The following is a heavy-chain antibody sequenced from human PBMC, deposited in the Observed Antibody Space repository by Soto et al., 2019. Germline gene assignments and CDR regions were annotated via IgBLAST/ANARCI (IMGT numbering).Heavy chain of an antibody. V-gene: IGHV3-23*01. J-gene: IGHJ4*02. D-gene: IGHD2-15*01. Sequence: GGSMRLSCAASGFTFNNYAMSWVRQATGKGLEWVSAIGGSGGSTYYADSVKGRFTISRDNSENTLYLQMNSLRAEDTAVYYCARTCSGGTCSFAYWGQGTLVTVSS. CDR2: IGGSGGST. CDR3: ARTCSGGTCSFAY. CDR1: GFTFNNYA.